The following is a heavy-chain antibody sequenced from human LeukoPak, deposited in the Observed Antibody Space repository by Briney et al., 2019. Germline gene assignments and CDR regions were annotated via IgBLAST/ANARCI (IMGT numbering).Heavy chain of an antibody. Sequence: PGESLKISCKGSGYRFSSYWIVWVRQMPGKGLEWMGIIYPDDSNARYSPSFQGQVTISADKSINTAYLQWSSLKASDTAMYYCALQPGYCSNSICSHFDFWGQGTLVTVSS. CDR3: ALQPGYCSNSICSHFDF. CDR2: IYPDDSNA. CDR1: GYRFSSYW. V-gene: IGHV5-51*01. D-gene: IGHD2-2*01. J-gene: IGHJ4*02.